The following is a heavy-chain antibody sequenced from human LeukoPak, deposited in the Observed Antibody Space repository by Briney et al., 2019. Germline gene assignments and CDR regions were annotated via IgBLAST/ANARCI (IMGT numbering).Heavy chain of an antibody. V-gene: IGHV1-8*02. Sequence: ASVKVSCKASGGTFSSYAISWVRQAPGQGLEWMGWMNPNSGNTGYAQKFQGRVTMTRNTSISTAYMELSSLRSEDTALYYCARVRSSASLWSSSVYGIDVWGQGTTVTVSS. CDR1: GGTFSSYA. J-gene: IGHJ6*02. CDR2: MNPNSGNT. D-gene: IGHD2-2*01. CDR3: ARVRSSASLWSSSVYGIDV.